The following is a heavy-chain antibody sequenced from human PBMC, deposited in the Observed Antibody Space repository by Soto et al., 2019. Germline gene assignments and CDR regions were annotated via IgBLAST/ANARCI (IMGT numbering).Heavy chain of an antibody. CDR1: GGTFSSYA. D-gene: IGHD1-1*01. V-gene: IGHV1-69*13. CDR3: AREVGPLALGTTHSWFDP. Sequence: GASVKVSCKASGGTFSSYAISWVRQAPGQGLEWMGGIIPIFGTANYAQKFQGRVTITADESTSTAYMELSSLRSEDTAVYYCAREVGPLALGTTHSWFDPWGQGTLVTVSS. CDR2: IIPIFGTA. J-gene: IGHJ5*02.